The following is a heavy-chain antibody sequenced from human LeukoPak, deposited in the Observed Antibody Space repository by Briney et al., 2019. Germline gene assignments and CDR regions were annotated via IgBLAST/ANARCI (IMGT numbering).Heavy chain of an antibody. CDR3: ARARRAAAGRGAEYFQH. V-gene: IGHV4-4*07. CDR2: IYASGNT. Sequence: SETLSLTCTVSGGSISSYYWSWVRQPAGKGLEWIGRIYASGNTNYNPSLKGRVTMTVDTSKNQFSLNLSSVTAADTAVYYCARARRAAAGRGAEYFQHWGQGTLVTVSS. CDR1: GGSISSYY. J-gene: IGHJ1*01. D-gene: IGHD6-13*01.